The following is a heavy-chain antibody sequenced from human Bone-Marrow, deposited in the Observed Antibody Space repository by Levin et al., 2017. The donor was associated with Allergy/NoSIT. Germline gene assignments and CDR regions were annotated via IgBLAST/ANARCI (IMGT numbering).Heavy chain of an antibody. CDR2: ISYDGSNK. Sequence: GESLKISCAASGFTFSSYAMHWVRQAPGKGLEWVAVISYDGSNKYYADSVKGRFTISRDNSKNTLYLQMNSLRAEDTAVYYCARPALRTTVTTLYYYYGMDGWGQGTTVTVSS. J-gene: IGHJ6*02. D-gene: IGHD4-11*01. CDR1: GFTFSSYA. V-gene: IGHV3-30-3*01. CDR3: ARPALRTTVTTLYYYYGMDG.